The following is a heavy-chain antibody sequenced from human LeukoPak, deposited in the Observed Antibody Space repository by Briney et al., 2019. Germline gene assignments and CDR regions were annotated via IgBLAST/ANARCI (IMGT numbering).Heavy chain of an antibody. CDR3: VKSFPHPPHYFDY. J-gene: IGHJ4*02. Sequence: PGASLRLSCAASGFTFSSYAMSWVRQAPGKGLEWVSAISGGGVSTYYADYVKGRFTISRDNSKNTLYLQMNSLRAEDTAVYYCVKSFPHPPHYFDYWGQGTLVTVSS. CDR1: GFTFSSYA. CDR2: ISGGGVST. D-gene: IGHD2-21*01. V-gene: IGHV3-23*01.